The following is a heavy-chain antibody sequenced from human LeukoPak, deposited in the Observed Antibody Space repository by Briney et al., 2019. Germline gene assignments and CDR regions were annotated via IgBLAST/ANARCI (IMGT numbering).Heavy chain of an antibody. CDR2: ISAYNGNT. D-gene: IGHD3-22*01. CDR1: GYTFTSYG. V-gene: IGHV1-18*01. Sequence: ASVKVSCKASGYTFTSYGISWVRQAPGQGLEWMGWISAYNGNTNYAQKLQGSVTTTTDTSTSTAYMELRSLRSDDTAVYYCARDGFDSSGYYYRSGIYGMDVWGQGTTVTVSS. J-gene: IGHJ6*02. CDR3: ARDGFDSSGYYYRSGIYGMDV.